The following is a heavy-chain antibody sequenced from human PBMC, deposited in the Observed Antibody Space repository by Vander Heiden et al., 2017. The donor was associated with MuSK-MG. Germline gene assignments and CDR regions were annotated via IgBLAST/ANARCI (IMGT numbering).Heavy chain of an antibody. J-gene: IGHJ4*02. CDR2: ISAYNGNT. CDR3: ARDASSYCSGGSCSPFDY. D-gene: IGHD2-15*01. V-gene: IGHV1-18*01. Sequence: QVQLVQSGAEVKKPGASVNVSCQASGYTFPSYGIRWVRQAPGQGLEWMGWISAYNGNTNYAQKLQGRVTMTTDTSTSTAYMELRSLRSDDTAVYYCARDASSYCSGGSCSPFDYWGQGTLVTVSS. CDR1: GYTFPSYG.